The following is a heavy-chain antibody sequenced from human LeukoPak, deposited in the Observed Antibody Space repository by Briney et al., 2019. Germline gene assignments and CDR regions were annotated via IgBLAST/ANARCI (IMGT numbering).Heavy chain of an antibody. V-gene: IGHV3-33*08. CDR2: ISYDGSNK. J-gene: IGHJ4*02. Sequence: GGSLRLSCAASGFTFSSYGMHWVRQAPGKGLEWVAVISYDGSNKYYADSVKGRFTISRDNSKNTLYLQMSSLRAEDTAVYYCARDQAYDILTGGVDYWGQGTLVTVSS. CDR3: ARDQAYDILTGGVDY. CDR1: GFTFSSYG. D-gene: IGHD3-9*01.